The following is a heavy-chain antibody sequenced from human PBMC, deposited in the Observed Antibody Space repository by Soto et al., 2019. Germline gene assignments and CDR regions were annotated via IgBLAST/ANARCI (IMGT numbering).Heavy chain of an antibody. CDR3: AKGPSGGKGFYFDY. CDR1: GFTFSSYA. D-gene: IGHD2-15*01. Sequence: GGSLRLSCAASGFTFSSYAMKWVRQAPGKGLEWVSLIGGSGTGTYYADSVKGRFTISRDNSKNTLYLQVNSLTAEDTALYYCAKGPSGGKGFYFDYWGQGALVTVSS. V-gene: IGHV3-23*01. J-gene: IGHJ4*02. CDR2: IGGSGTGT.